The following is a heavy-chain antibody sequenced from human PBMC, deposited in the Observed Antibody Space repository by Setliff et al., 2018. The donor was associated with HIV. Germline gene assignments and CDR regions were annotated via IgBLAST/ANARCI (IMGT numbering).Heavy chain of an antibody. Sequence: SETLSLTCAVYGGSFSNYYWSWIRQPPVKGLEWIGEINHSGSTNYNPSLKSRVTISVDTSKNQFSLKLSSVTAADTAVYYCARAGDCTEASCPKARFDPWGPGILVTVSS. D-gene: IGHD2-8*02. CDR3: ARAGDCTEASCPKARFDP. CDR2: INHSGST. CDR1: GGSFSNYY. V-gene: IGHV4-34*01. J-gene: IGHJ5*02.